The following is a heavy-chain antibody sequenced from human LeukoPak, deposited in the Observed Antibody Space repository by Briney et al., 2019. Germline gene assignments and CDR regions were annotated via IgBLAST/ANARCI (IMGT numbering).Heavy chain of an antibody. CDR3: ARGSSYDFWSGYFGY. V-gene: IGHV1-69*05. Sequence: SVKVSCKASGGTFSSYAISWVRQAPGQGLEWMGGIIPIFGTANYAQKFQGRVTITTDESTSTAYMELSSLRSEDTAVYYCARGSSYDFWSGYFGYWGQGTLVTVSS. J-gene: IGHJ4*02. CDR2: IIPIFGTA. D-gene: IGHD3-3*01. CDR1: GGTFSSYA.